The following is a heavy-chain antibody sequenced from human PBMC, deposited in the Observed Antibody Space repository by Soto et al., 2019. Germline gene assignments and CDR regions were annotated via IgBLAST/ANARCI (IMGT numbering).Heavy chain of an antibody. J-gene: IGHJ4*02. D-gene: IGHD2-15*01. V-gene: IGHV4-31*03. CDR1: CGSISNYYHY. Sequence: TLSLTCTFACGSISNYYHYLRWVRQNPRKGLEWIGHIYHSARTYYNPSLKSRVTISVDTSKNQFSLNLSSVTAADTAVYYCARWVEVSLDYFDSCGQGSPVT. CDR3: ARWVEVSLDYFDS. CDR2: IYHSART.